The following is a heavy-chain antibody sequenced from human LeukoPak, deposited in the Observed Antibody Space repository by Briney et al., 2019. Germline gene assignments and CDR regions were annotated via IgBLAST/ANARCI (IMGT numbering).Heavy chain of an antibody. J-gene: IGHJ6*02. CDR2: TYYRSKWYN. Sequence: SQTLSLTCAISGDSVSSNSAAWYWIRQSPSRGLEWLGRTYYRSKWYNDYAVSVKSRITINPDTSKNQFSLQLNSVTPEDTAVYYCARSLHYGSGSYSPPFYYYYYGMDVWGQGTTVTVSS. D-gene: IGHD3-10*01. V-gene: IGHV6-1*01. CDR1: GDSVSSNSAA. CDR3: ARSLHYGSGSYSPPFYYYYYGMDV.